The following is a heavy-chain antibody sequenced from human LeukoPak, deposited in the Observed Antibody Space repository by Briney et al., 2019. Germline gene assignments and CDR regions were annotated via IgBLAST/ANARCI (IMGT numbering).Heavy chain of an antibody. CDR2: INPSGGST. D-gene: IGHD6-19*01. V-gene: IGHV1-46*01. Sequence: ASVKVSCKASGYTFTSYYMHWVRQAPGQGLEWMGIINPSGGSTSYAQKFQGRVTTTRDTSTSTVYMELSSLRSEDTAAYYCASGSSGWYGRDYFDYWGQGTLVTVSS. J-gene: IGHJ4*02. CDR1: GYTFTSYY. CDR3: ASGSSGWYGRDYFDY.